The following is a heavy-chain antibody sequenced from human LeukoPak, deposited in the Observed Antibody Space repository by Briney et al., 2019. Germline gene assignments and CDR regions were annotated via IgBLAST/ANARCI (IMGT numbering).Heavy chain of an antibody. J-gene: IGHJ4*02. V-gene: IGHV3-7*01. D-gene: IGHD1/OR15-1a*01. CDR3: ARDSWNMNFDY. CDR1: GFNFNDYW. Sequence: GGSLRLSCAASGFNFNDYWMSWVRQAPGKGLEWVANIHQDGSETKYVDSVKGRFTISRDDAKNSVYLQMNSLRAEDTAVYCCARDSWNMNFDYWGRGTLVTVSS. CDR2: IHQDGSET.